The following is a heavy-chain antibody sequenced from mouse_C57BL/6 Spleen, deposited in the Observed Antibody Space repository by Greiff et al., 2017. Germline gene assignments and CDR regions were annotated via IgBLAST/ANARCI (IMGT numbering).Heavy chain of an antibody. CDR3: ARQVYSNYEGAMDY. D-gene: IGHD2-5*01. CDR2: IWSDGST. J-gene: IGHJ4*01. CDR1: GFSLTSYG. V-gene: IGHV2-6-1*01. Sequence: VKVVESGPGLVAPSQSLSITCTVSGFSLTSYGVHWVRQPPGKGLEWLVVIWSDGSTTYNSALKSRLSISKDNTKSQVFLKMNSLQTDDTAMYYCARQVYSNYEGAMDYWGQGTSVTVSS.